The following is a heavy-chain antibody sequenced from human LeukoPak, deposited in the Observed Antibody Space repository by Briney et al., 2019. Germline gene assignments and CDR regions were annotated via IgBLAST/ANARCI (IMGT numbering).Heavy chain of an antibody. Sequence: PGGSLRLSCAASGFTFSSYAMHWVRQAPGKGLEWVAVISYDGSNKYYADSVKGRFTISRDNSKNTLYLQMNSLRAEDTAVYYCARPPLGVRGVIGEYWGQGTLVTVSS. V-gene: IGHV3-30-3*01. D-gene: IGHD3-10*01. CDR1: GFTFSSYA. J-gene: IGHJ4*02. CDR2: ISYDGSNK. CDR3: ARPPLGVRGVIGEY.